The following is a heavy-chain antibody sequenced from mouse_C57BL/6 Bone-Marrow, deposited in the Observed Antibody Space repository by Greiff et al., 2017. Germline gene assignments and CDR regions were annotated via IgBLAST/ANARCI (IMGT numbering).Heavy chain of an antibody. CDR3: SLWLRRGYYAMDY. CDR2: IDPEDGDT. CDR1: GFNIKDYY. D-gene: IGHD2-2*01. V-gene: IGHV14-1*01. Sequence: EVQLQQSGAELVRPGASVKLSCTASGFNIKDYYMHWVKQRPEQGLEWIGRIDPEDGDTEYAPKFQGKATMTADTSSNTAYLQLSSLTSEDTAVDYCSLWLRRGYYAMDYWGQGTSVTVSS. J-gene: IGHJ4*01.